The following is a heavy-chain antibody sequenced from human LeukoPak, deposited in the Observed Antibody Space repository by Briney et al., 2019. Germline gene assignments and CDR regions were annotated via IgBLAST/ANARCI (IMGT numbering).Heavy chain of an antibody. CDR1: GDSFSGYY. J-gene: IGHJ4*02. CDR2: INHSGST. Sequence: PSETLSLTCAVYGDSFSGYYWSWIRHPPGKGLECIGEINHSGSTNYNPSLKSRVTISVDTSKNQFSLKLSSVTAADTAVYYCARGVGYGGNAGGYWGQGTLVTVSA. CDR3: ARGVGYGGNAGGY. V-gene: IGHV4-34*01. D-gene: IGHD4-23*01.